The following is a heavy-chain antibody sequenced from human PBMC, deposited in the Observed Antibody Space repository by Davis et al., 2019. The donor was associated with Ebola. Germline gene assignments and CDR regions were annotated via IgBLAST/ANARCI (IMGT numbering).Heavy chain of an antibody. D-gene: IGHD1-26*01. CDR1: GFSFSYYA. V-gene: IGHV3-21*01. Sequence: GESLKISCAASGFSFSYYAMNWVRQAPGKGLDWVSFISSSSSYIYYADSVKDRFTISRDNAKNSLYLQMNSLRAEDTAVYYCARVDLSVGRSYFAYWGQGNLVTVSS. CDR2: ISSSSSYI. CDR3: ARVDLSVGRSYFAY. J-gene: IGHJ4*02.